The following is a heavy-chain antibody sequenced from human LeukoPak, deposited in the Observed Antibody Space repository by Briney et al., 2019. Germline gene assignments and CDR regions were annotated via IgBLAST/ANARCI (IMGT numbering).Heavy chain of an antibody. Sequence: SGTLSLTCTVSGGSISGYYWSWIRQSPGKGLEWIGYIYYSGRTNYNPSLTSRVTISIDTSKKQFSLKLRSVTAADTAVYYCARDHRVYGHFDYWGQGTLVTVSS. CDR1: GGSISGYY. D-gene: IGHD5/OR15-5a*01. CDR3: ARDHRVYGHFDY. CDR2: IYYSGRT. V-gene: IGHV4-59*01. J-gene: IGHJ4*02.